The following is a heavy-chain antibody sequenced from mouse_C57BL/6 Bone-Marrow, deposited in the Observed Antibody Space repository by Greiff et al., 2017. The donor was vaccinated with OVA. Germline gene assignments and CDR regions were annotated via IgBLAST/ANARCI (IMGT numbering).Heavy chain of an antibody. Sequence: EVQLQQSGAELVKPGASVKLSCTASGFNFKDYYLHWVKQRPEQGLEWLGRIDPGDGETKYAPNFQGKATITADTPSNTPYLQLSSLTSKCTAVYDCARGTTVVAHWYFDVWGTGTTVTVSS. V-gene: IGHV14-2*01. CDR3: ARGTTVVAHWYFDV. CDR2: IDPGDGET. CDR1: GFNFKDYY. J-gene: IGHJ1*03. D-gene: IGHD1-1*01.